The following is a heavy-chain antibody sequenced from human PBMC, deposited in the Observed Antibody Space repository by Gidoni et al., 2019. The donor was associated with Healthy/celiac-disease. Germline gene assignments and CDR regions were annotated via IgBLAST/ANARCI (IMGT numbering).Heavy chain of an antibody. CDR3: ARDSSGYYPN. CDR1: GFTFSSYD. D-gene: IGHD3-22*01. J-gene: IGHJ4*02. CDR2: ISSSGSTI. Sequence: EVQLVESGGGLVQPGGSLSLSCAASGFTFSSYDMNWVRQAPGKGLEWFSYISSSGSTIYYADSVKGRFTISRDNAKNSLYLQMNSLRAEDTAVYYCARDSSGYYPNWGQGTLVTVSS. V-gene: IGHV3-48*03.